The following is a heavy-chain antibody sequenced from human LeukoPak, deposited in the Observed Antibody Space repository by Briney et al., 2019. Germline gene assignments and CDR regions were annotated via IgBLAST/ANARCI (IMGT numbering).Heavy chain of an antibody. J-gene: IGHJ4*02. CDR2: ISGSGGST. D-gene: IGHD2-2*02. CDR3: AKDDLYCSSTSCYTYFDY. V-gene: IGHV3-23*01. Sequence: GGSLRLSCAASGFTFSSYAMSWVRQAPGKGLEWVSAISGSGGSTYYADSVKGRFTISRDNSKNTLYLQMNSLRAEDTAVYYCAKDDLYCSSTSCYTYFDYWSQGALVTVSS. CDR1: GFTFSSYA.